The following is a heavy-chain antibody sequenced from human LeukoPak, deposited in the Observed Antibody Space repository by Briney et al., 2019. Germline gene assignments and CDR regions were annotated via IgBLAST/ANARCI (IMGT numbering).Heavy chain of an antibody. Sequence: SGGSLRLSCAASGFTFSRYAMSWVRQAPGKGLEWVSGMSSSGESPYYADSVKGRFTISRDNSKNTLYLEINGLRAEDTAVYYCAKKSRDGYNPFDYLGQGTLVTVSS. CDR2: MSSSGESP. V-gene: IGHV3-23*01. CDR1: GFTFSRYA. D-gene: IGHD5-24*01. J-gene: IGHJ4*02. CDR3: AKKSRDGYNPFDY.